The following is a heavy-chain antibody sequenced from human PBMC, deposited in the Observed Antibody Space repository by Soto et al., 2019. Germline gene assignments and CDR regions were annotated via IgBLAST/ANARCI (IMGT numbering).Heavy chain of an antibody. V-gene: IGHV3-23*01. CDR3: AKSPAGRAAAGSPFDY. Sequence: GGSLRLSCAASGFTFSSYAMSWVRQAPGKGLEWVSAISGSGGSTYYADSVKGRFTISRDNSKNTLYLQMNSLRAEDTAVYYCAKSPAGRAAAGSPFDYWGQGTLVTASS. D-gene: IGHD6-13*01. J-gene: IGHJ4*02. CDR2: ISGSGGST. CDR1: GFTFSSYA.